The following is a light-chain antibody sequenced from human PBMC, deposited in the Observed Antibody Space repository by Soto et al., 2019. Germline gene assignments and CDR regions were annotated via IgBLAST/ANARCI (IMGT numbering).Light chain of an antibody. CDR3: SSYTSSSTVV. CDR1: SSDVGGYNY. Sequence: QSVLTQPASVSLSPGQSITISCSGTSSDVGGYNYVSWYQQHPGKAPKLMIYEVTNRPSGVSNRFSGSKSGNTASLTISGLQAEDETHYYCSSYTSSSTVVFGGGTKVTVL. V-gene: IGLV2-14*01. J-gene: IGLJ2*01. CDR2: EVT.